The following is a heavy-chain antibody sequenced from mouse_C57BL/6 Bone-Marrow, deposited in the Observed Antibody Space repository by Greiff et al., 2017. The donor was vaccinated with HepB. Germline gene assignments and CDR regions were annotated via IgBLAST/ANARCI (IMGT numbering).Heavy chain of an antibody. Sequence: QVQLKQPGAELVKPGASVKLSCKASGYTFTSYWMHWVKQRPGQGLEWIGMIHPNSGSTNYNEKFKSKATLTVDKSSSTAYMQLSSLTSEDSAVYYCASPYDYDAMDYWGQGTSVTVSS. V-gene: IGHV1-64*01. J-gene: IGHJ4*01. CDR2: IHPNSGST. CDR1: GYTFTSYW. CDR3: ASPYDYDAMDY.